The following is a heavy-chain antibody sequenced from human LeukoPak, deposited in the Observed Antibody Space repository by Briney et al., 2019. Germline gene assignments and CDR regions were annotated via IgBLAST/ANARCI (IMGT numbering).Heavy chain of an antibody. CDR1: GGSISNTNW. J-gene: IGHJ4*02. V-gene: IGHV4-4*02. CDR3: SREKVAFSPFGY. Sequence: SETLSLTCGVSGGSISNTNWRSWVRQPPGQGLEWIGEISLTGLTHYNPSLESRVTVSLDKSKNQLSLKLTSVTAADTAVYYCSREKVAFSPFGYWGQGTLVSVLS. D-gene: IGHD2-15*01. CDR2: ISLTGLT.